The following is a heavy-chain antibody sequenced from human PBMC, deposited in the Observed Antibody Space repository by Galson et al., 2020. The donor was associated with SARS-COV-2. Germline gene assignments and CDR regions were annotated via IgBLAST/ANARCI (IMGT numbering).Heavy chain of an antibody. CDR1: GGSMVNYY. Sequence: SETLSLTCNVSGGSMVNYYWSWIRQPTGTGLEWIGRIYSSGDTYYNPSLKSRVTMSVDTSKNQLSLKLSSVTAADTAVYYCARDHGYCTRTRCYEYWFDAWGQGTLVTASS. V-gene: IGHV4-4*07. CDR2: IYSSGDT. J-gene: IGHJ5*02. D-gene: IGHD2-2*01. CDR3: ARDHGYCTRTRCYEYWFDA.